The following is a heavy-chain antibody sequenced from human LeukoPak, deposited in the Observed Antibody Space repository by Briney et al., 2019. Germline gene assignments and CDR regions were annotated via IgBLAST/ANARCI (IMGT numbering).Heavy chain of an antibody. V-gene: IGHV4-39*07. CDR3: AILEYYDYVWGNS. Sequence: SETLSLTCTVSGGSISSSSYYWGWIRQPPGKGLEWIGSIYYSGSTYYNPSLKSRVTISVDTSKNQFSLKLSSVTAADTAVYYCAILEYYDYVWGNSWGQGTLVTVSS. J-gene: IGHJ4*02. CDR1: GGSISSSSYY. D-gene: IGHD3-16*01. CDR2: IYYSGST.